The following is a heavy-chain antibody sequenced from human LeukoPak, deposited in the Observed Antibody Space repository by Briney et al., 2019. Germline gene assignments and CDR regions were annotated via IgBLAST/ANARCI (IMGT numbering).Heavy chain of an antibody. J-gene: IGHJ4*02. CDR2: VSSSGSTI. Sequence: GGSLRLSCAASGFTFSDYYMSWIRQAPGKGLEWVSYVSSSGSTIYYADSVKGRFTISRDNAKNSLYLRMNSLRAEDTALYYCAKGLYYDSSGPTGYWGQGTLVTVSS. CDR3: AKGLYYDSSGPTGY. CDR1: GFTFSDYY. D-gene: IGHD3-22*01. V-gene: IGHV3-11*01.